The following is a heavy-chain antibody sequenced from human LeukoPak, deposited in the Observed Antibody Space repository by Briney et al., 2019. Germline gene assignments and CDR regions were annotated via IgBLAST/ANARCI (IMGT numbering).Heavy chain of an antibody. J-gene: IGHJ5*02. CDR2: INHSGST. CDR1: GGSISSYY. D-gene: IGHD3-3*01. V-gene: IGHV4-34*01. CDR3: ARGRRNYDFWSGHGRWFDP. Sequence: SETLSLTCTVSGGSISSYYWSWIRQPPGKGLEWIGEINHSGSTNYNPSLKSRVTISVDTSKNQFSLKLSSVTAADTAVYYCARGRRNYDFWSGHGRWFDPWGQGTLVTVSS.